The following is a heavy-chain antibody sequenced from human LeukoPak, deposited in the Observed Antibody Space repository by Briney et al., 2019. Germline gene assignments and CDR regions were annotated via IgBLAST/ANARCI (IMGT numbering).Heavy chain of an antibody. D-gene: IGHD3-3*01. V-gene: IGHV3-23*01. CDR1: GFTFSSYA. CDR3: AKAGSLRFLEWLLEYDAYQEYSYYFDY. Sequence: GGSLRLSCAASGFTFSSYAMSWVRQAPGKGLEWVSAISGSGGSTYYADSVKGRFTISRDNSKNTLYLQMNSLRAEDTAVYYCAKAGSLRFLEWLLEYDAYQEYSYYFDYWGQGTLVTVSS. CDR2: ISGSGGST. J-gene: IGHJ4*02.